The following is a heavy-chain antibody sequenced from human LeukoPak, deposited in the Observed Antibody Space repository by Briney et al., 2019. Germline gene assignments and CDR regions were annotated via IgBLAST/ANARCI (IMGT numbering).Heavy chain of an antibody. CDR2: IYYSGST. Sequence: PSETLSLTCTVSGGSISSYYWSWIRQPPGKGLEWIGYIYYSGSTNYNPSLKSRVTISVDTSKNHFSLNLSSATAADTAVYYCARDRAVVTLNYYYMDVWGKGTTVTVSS. CDR1: GGSISSYY. J-gene: IGHJ6*03. D-gene: IGHD4-23*01. V-gene: IGHV4-59*01. CDR3: ARDRAVVTLNYYYMDV.